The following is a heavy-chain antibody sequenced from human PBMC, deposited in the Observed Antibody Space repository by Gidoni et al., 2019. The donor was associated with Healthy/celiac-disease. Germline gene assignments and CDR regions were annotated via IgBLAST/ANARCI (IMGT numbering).Heavy chain of an antibody. CDR1: GGPFSSYA. Sequence: QVQLVQSGAEVKKPGSSVKVSCQASGGPFSSYAISWVRQAPGQGLEWMGGIIPIFGTANYAQKFQGRVTITADKSTSTAYMELSSLRSEDTAVYYCARATTMVRGVIGGDWYFDLWGRGTLVTVSS. D-gene: IGHD3-10*01. CDR3: ARATTMVRGVIGGDWYFDL. J-gene: IGHJ2*01. V-gene: IGHV1-69*06. CDR2: IIPIFGTA.